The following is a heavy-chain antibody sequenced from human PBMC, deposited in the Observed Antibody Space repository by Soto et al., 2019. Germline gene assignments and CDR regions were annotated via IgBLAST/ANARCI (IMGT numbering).Heavy chain of an antibody. CDR2: MNPNSGNT. V-gene: IGHV1-8*01. Sequence: ASVKVSCKASGYTFTSYDINWVRQATGQGLEGMGWMNPNSGNTGYAQKFQGRVTMTRNTSISTAYMELSSLRSEDTAVYYCARDFTLATVTTEVYYYYGMDVWGQGTTVTVSS. J-gene: IGHJ6*02. D-gene: IGHD4-4*01. CDR3: ARDFTLATVTTEVYYYYGMDV. CDR1: GYTFTSYD.